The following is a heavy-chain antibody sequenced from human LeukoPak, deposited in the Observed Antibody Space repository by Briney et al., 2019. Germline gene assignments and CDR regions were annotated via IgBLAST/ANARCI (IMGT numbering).Heavy chain of an antibody. V-gene: IGHV3-7*01. D-gene: IGHD3-3*01. Sequence: GGSLRLSCAASGFIFTNYFMSRVRQAPGKGLEWVASVKHDGSEKYYVDSVRGRFTISRDNTMNSLYLQMSSLRAEDTAVYYCATDRGWRTSGYYLYYFEYWGQGTLVTYSS. CDR3: ATDRGWRTSGYYLYYFEY. CDR1: GFIFTNYF. CDR2: VKHDGSEK. J-gene: IGHJ4*02.